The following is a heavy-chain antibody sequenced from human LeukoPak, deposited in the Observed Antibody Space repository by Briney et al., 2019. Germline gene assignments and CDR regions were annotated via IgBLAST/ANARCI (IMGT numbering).Heavy chain of an antibody. V-gene: IGHV1-2*02. D-gene: IGHD5-18*01. CDR1: GYTFSGYY. CDR3: ATEVTD. Sequence: ASVKASCKASGYTFSGYYMHWVRQAPGQGPEWMGWINPNSGGTKYAQKFQGRVTMTRDTSISTAYMELSRLRSDDTAVYYCATEVTDWGQGTLVTVSS. J-gene: IGHJ4*02. CDR2: INPNSGGT.